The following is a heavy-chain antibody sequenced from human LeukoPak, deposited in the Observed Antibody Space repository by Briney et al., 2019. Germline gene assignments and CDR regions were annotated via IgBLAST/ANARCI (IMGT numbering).Heavy chain of an antibody. CDR1: GGSMSRYY. CDR2: IYYSGST. Sequence: KPSETLSLTCAVSGGSMSRYYWSWIRQPPGKGLEWIGNIYYSGSTNYNPSLKSRVTISVDTSKNQFPLKLSSVTAADTAVYYCARLHILGQWLGNFDYWGQGTLVTVS. D-gene: IGHD6-19*01. J-gene: IGHJ4*02. V-gene: IGHV4-59*08. CDR3: ARLHILGQWLGNFDY.